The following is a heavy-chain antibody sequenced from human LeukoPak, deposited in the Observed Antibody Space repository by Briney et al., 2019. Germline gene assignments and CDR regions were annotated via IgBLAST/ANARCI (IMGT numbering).Heavy chain of an antibody. CDR2: ISGSGGST. V-gene: IGHV3-23*01. CDR3: AKGGRWGDYYYYYMDV. CDR1: GFTFSSYA. D-gene: IGHD3-16*01. J-gene: IGHJ6*03. Sequence: GGSLRLSCAASGFTFSSYAMSWVRQAPGKGLEWVSAISGSGGSTYYADSVKGRFTISRDNSKNTLYLQMNSLRAEDTAVYYCAKGGRWGDYYYYYMDVWGKGTTVTVSS.